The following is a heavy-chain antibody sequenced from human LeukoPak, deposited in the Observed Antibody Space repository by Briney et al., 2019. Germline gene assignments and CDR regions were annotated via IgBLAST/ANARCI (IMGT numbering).Heavy chain of an antibody. CDR3: AKMVGCSSTSCYEAYYGMDV. CDR1: GFTFSSYG. V-gene: IGHV3-30*18. CDR2: ISYDGSNK. Sequence: PGGSLRLSCAASGFTFSSYGMHWVRQAPGKGLEWVAVISYDGSNKYYADSVKGRFTISRDNSKNTLYLQMNSLRAEDTVVYYCAKMVGCSSTSCYEAYYGMDVWGQGTTVTVSS. J-gene: IGHJ6*02. D-gene: IGHD2-2*01.